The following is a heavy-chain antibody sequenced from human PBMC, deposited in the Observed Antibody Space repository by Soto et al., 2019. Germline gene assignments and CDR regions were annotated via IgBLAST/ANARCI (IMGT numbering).Heavy chain of an antibody. CDR3: ATYDFGDYVVY. V-gene: IGHV4-59*01. Sequence: QVQLQESGPGLVKPSETLSLTCTVSGGSISSYYWSWIRQPPGKGLEWLGYIYHTGTTNYNPSLKSPVTISVDTSKNQFSLNLSSVTAADTAVYFCATYDFGDYVVYWGQGTLVTVSS. J-gene: IGHJ4*02. CDR1: GGSISSYY. D-gene: IGHD4-17*01. CDR2: IYHTGTT.